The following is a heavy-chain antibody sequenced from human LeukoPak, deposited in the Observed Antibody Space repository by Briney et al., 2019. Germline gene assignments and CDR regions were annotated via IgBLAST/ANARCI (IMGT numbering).Heavy chain of an antibody. V-gene: IGHV3-23*01. CDR1: GFTFSSSD. CDR2: IRDSDRNT. Sequence: GXSLRLSCAASGFTFSSSDMRWVRQALGSGLEGVSSIRDSDRNTYYADSVRGRFTISRDNSKNTLYLQLNSLRAEDTAVYYCARDAAPGIAAAGIDYGGQGTLVTVSA. D-gene: IGHD6-13*01. J-gene: IGHJ4*02. CDR3: ARDAAPGIAAAGIDY.